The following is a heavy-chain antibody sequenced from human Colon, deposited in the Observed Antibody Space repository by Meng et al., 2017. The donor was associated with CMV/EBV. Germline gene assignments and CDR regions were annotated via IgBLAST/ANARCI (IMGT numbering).Heavy chain of an antibody. CDR1: GASITSYY. Sequence: VPLRDSGPGLGQPSETLPRTCTVSGASITSYYWSWIRQPAGKGLELIGSVYISGNTNYNPSLKSRVTMSIDTSKNQLSLNIRSVTAADTAVYYCARDSNLSGLAYWGQGTLVTVSS. D-gene: IGHD3-10*01. V-gene: IGHV4-4*07. CDR3: ARDSNLSGLAY. CDR2: VYISGNT. J-gene: IGHJ4*02.